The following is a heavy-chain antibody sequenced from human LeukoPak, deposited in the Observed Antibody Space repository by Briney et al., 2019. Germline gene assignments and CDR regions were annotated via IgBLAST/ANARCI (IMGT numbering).Heavy chain of an antibody. D-gene: IGHD3-22*01. Sequence: SGGSLRLSCAASGFTFSSYEMNWVRQAPGKGLEWISYIGTSDSSIYYADPVKGRFTISRDNAENSLYLQMNSLRAEDTAVYYCARDQGYSDSSGYCDYWGQGTLVTVSS. CDR1: GFTFSSYE. J-gene: IGHJ4*02. CDR2: IGTSDSSI. V-gene: IGHV3-48*03. CDR3: ARDQGYSDSSGYCDY.